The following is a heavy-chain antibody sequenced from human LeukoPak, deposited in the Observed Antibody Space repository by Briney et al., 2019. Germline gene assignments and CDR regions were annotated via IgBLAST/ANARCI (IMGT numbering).Heavy chain of an antibody. CDR1: GYTFTSYG. CDR2: ISAYNGNT. V-gene: IGHV1-18*01. CDR3: AREALGYTQSAIAFDP. D-gene: IGHD2-2*02. J-gene: IGHJ5*02. Sequence: ASVKVSCKASGYTFTSYGISWVRQAPGQGREWMGWISAYNGNTNYAQKLQGRVTMTTDTSTSTAYMELRSLRSDDTAVYYCAREALGYTQSAIAFDPWGQGTLVTVSS.